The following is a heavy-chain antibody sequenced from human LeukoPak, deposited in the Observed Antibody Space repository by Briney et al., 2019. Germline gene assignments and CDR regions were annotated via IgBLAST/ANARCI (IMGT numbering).Heavy chain of an antibody. D-gene: IGHD1-1*01. CDR3: ISDLCGRVDQ. Sequence: GESLTLSCAVSGFTFSSCWNHWVRKPPGRGLEWVSRMDPDGMTIDYADSVKGRFTISRDNAKDTLYLQMSRLRDDVTAVYYCISDLCGRVDQWGRGTLVTVSS. V-gene: IGHV3-74*01. J-gene: IGHJ5*02. CDR1: GFTFSSCW. CDR2: MDPDGMTI.